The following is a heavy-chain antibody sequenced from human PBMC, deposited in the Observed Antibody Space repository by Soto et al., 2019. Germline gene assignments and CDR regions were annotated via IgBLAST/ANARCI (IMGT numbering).Heavy chain of an antibody. CDR2: IFHDGTA. Sequence: SATLSLTCTGAGVSIRSGNLWTWVRKKPQRGLEYIGEIFHDGTANYYPSFERRVAISVDTSKNQFSLKLTSVTAADTAIYFCARLVYDTRLNYMFFAFWVQGALVTVSS. CDR1: GVSIRSGNL. V-gene: IGHV4-4*02. D-gene: IGHD3-10*01. J-gene: IGHJ4*02. CDR3: ARLVYDTRLNYMFFAF.